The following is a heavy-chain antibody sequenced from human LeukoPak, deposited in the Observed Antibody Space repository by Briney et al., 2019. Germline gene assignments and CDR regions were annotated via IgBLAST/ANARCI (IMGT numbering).Heavy chain of an antibody. D-gene: IGHD1-26*01. V-gene: IGHV3-11*04. CDR2: ISSSGTTI. CDR3: ASTRNSVGGVNAFDI. CDR1: GFTLSDYY. Sequence: GGSLRLSCAASGFTLSDYYLSWIRQAPGKGLEWISHISSSGTTISDADSVKGRFTISRDNAKNSLYLQMNSLRAEDTAVYYCASTRNSVGGVNAFDIWGQGTMVTVSS. J-gene: IGHJ3*02.